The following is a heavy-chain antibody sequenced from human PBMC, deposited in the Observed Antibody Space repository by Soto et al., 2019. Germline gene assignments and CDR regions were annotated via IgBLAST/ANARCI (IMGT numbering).Heavy chain of an antibody. D-gene: IGHD3-10*01. CDR3: ASTVLLWFGDSWTYYMDV. CDR1: GGSISSYY. Sequence: PSETLSLTCTVSGGSISSYYWSWIRQPPGKGLEWIGYIYYSGSTNYNPSLKSRVTISVDTSKNQFSLKLSSVTAADTAVYYFASTVLLWFGDSWTYYMDVWGKGTTVTVSS. V-gene: IGHV4-59*01. J-gene: IGHJ6*03. CDR2: IYYSGST.